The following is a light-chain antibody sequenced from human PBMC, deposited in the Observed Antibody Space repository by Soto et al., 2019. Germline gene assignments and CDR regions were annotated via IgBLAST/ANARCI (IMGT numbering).Light chain of an antibody. V-gene: IGKV1-5*03. Sequence: DIQVTQSPSSLSASVGDRVTITCRASQGISNGLSWYQQKPGKAPKLLIYKASTLKSGVPSRFSGSGSGTEFTLTISSLQPDDFATYYCQHYNSYSEAFGQGTKVDIK. CDR3: QHYNSYSEA. CDR1: QGISNG. CDR2: KAS. J-gene: IGKJ1*01.